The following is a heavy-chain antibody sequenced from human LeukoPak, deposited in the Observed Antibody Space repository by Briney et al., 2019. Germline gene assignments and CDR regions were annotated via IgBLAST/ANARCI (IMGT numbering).Heavy chain of an antibody. V-gene: IGHV3-23*01. Sequence: GGSLRLSCAASGFTFSTYAMSWVRQAPGKGLEWVSAISVSAGSTYYADSVKGRFTISRDNSKNTLYLQMNSLRAEDTAVYYCAKALGGLITMTNVPGYFDYWGQGTLVTVSS. CDR3: AKALGGLITMTNVPGYFDY. CDR1: GFTFSTYA. CDR2: ISVSAGST. J-gene: IGHJ4*02. D-gene: IGHD3-22*01.